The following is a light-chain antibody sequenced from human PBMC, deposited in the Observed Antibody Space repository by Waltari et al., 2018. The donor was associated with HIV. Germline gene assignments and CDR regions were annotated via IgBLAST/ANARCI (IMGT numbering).Light chain of an antibody. V-gene: IGLV2-14*01. CDR2: EVS. CDR3: SSYTSSSTRV. Sequence: QSALTQPASVSGSPGQSITISCTGTSSDVGGYNYVPWYQQHPGKPPKLMIYEVSNRPSGVSNRFSGSKSGNTASLTISGLQAEDEADYYCSSYTSSSTRVFGGGTKLTVL. CDR1: SSDVGGYNY. J-gene: IGLJ3*02.